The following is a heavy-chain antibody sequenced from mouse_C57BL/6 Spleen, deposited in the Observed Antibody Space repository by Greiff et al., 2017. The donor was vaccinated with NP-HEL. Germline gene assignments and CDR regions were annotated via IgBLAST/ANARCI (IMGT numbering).Heavy chain of an antibody. D-gene: IGHD1-1*02. V-gene: IGHV1-82*01. J-gene: IGHJ2*01. CDR3: ARGGGLSLDY. CDR1: GYAFSSSW. Sequence: QVQLQQSGPELVKPGASVKISCKASGYAFSSSWMNWVKQRPGKGLEWIGRIYPGDGDTNYNGKFKGKATLTADKSSSTAYMQLSSLTSEDSAVYFCARGGGLSLDYWGQGTTLTVSS. CDR2: IYPGDGDT.